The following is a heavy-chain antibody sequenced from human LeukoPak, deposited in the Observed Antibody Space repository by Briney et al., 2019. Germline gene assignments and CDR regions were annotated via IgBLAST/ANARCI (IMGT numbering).Heavy chain of an antibody. D-gene: IGHD5-12*01. J-gene: IGHJ4*02. V-gene: IGHV3-23*01. CDR3: ARGGLATTTYDY. CDR2: ISGSGGST. Sequence: GGSLRLSCAASGFTFSSYAMSWVRQAPGKGLEWVSAISGSGGSTYYADSVKGRFTISRDNPKNTLYLQMNSLRAEDTAVYYCARGGLATTTYDYWGQGTLVTVSS. CDR1: GFTFSSYA.